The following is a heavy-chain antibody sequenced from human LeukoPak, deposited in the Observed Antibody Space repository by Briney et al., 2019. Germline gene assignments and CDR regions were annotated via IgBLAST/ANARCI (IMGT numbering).Heavy chain of an antibody. J-gene: IGHJ6*02. CDR3: AKGGDGSGSHYYYYGMDV. CDR2: ISGSGGST. D-gene: IGHD3-10*01. V-gene: IGHV3-23*01. Sequence: PGGSLRLSCAASGFTFSSYAMSWVRQAPGKGLEWVSAISGSGGSTYYADSVKGRFTISRDNSKNTLFPQMNSLRAEDTAVYYCAKGGDGSGSHYYYYGMDVWGQGTTVTVSS. CDR1: GFTFSSYA.